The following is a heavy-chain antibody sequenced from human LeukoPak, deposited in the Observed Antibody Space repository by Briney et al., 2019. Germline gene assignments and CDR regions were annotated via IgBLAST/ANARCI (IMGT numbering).Heavy chain of an antibody. D-gene: IGHD2-21*02. CDR1: GFTVSSNY. CDR3: ATQAHLYCGGDCYSDYFDY. V-gene: IGHV4-31*02. CDR2: IYYSGST. J-gene: IGHJ4*02. Sequence: LRLSCAASGFTVSSNYMSWVRQHPGKGLEWIGYIYYSGSTYYNPSLKSRVTISVDTSKNQFSLKLSSVTAADTAVYYCATQAHLYCGGDCYSDYFDYWGQGTLVTVSS.